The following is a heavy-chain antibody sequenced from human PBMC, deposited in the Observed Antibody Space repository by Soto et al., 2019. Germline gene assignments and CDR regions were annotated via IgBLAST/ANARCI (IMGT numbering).Heavy chain of an antibody. J-gene: IGHJ6*02. CDR2: INGGNGNT. CDR3: AGGKGMEENYYYYGMDV. V-gene: IGHV1-3*01. CDR1: GYSFSTHS. Sequence: ASVKVSCKASGYSFSTHSIHWVRQAPGQGLEWMGWINGGNGNTKYSQKFRDRVTITRDASASTGYMELSSLRSEDTAVYYCAGGKGMEENYYYYGMDVWGQGXTVTVYS. D-gene: IGHD1-1*01.